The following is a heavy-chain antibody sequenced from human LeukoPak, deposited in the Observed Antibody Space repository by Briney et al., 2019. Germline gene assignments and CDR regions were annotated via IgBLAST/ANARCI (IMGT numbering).Heavy chain of an antibody. D-gene: IGHD6-19*01. Sequence: SETLSLTCAVSGYSIISGYYWGWIRQPPGKGLEWIGSIYHSGSTYYNPSLESRVTISVDTSKNQFSLKLSSVTAADTAVYYCARGQWLVRVYFDYWGQGTLVTVSS. CDR3: ARGQWLVRVYFDY. CDR1: GYSIISGYY. CDR2: IYHSGST. V-gene: IGHV4-38-2*01. J-gene: IGHJ4*02.